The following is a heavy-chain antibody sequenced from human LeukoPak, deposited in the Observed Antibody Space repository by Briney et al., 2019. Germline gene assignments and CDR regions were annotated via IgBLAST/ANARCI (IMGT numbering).Heavy chain of an antibody. CDR1: GYTFTGYY. J-gene: IGHJ3*02. Sequence: ASVKVSCKASGYTFTGYYMHWVRQAPGQGLEWMGWINPNSGGTNYAQKLQGRVTMTTDTSTSTAYMELRSLRSDDTAVYYCARGGDYSSVVFDIWGQGTMVTVSS. D-gene: IGHD3-22*01. CDR3: ARGGDYSSVVFDI. CDR2: INPNSGGT. V-gene: IGHV1-2*02.